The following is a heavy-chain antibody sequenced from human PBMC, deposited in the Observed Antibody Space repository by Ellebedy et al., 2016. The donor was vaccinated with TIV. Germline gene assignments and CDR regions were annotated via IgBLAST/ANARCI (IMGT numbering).Heavy chain of an antibody. Sequence: MPSETLSLTCTVSGGSISAYYWSWIRQPPGKGLEWIGYIYDSGSTNYNPSLKSRVTISVDTSKNQFSLKLSSVTAADTAVYYCARHEVGATYFDYWGQGALVTVSS. CDR1: GGSISAYY. V-gene: IGHV4-59*08. CDR3: ARHEVGATYFDY. J-gene: IGHJ4*02. D-gene: IGHD1-26*01. CDR2: IYDSGST.